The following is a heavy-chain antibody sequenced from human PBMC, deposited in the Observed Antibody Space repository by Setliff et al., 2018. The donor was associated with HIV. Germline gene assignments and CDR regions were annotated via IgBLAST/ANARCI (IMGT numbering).Heavy chain of an antibody. Sequence: RGVLKISCAASGFTVSGNYLNWVRQAPGKGLEWVSVIYSGGNRNYADSVKGRFTISRDISKNTLYLQMNSLTSEDTAVYYCAAQYLRVDDAFDIWGQGTMVTVSS. D-gene: IGHD2-2*01. CDR2: IYSGGNR. J-gene: IGHJ3*02. CDR3: AAQYLRVDDAFDI. V-gene: IGHV3-66*02. CDR1: GFTVSGNY.